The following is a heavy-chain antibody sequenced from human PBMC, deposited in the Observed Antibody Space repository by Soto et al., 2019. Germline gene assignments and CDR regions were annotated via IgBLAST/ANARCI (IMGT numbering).Heavy chain of an antibody. V-gene: IGHV3-23*01. CDR1: GFTFSSYA. Sequence: GGSLRLSCAASGFTFSSYAMSWVRQAPGKGLEWVSAISGSGGSTYYADSVKGRFTISRDNSKNTLYLQMNSLRAEDTAVYYCATYDSSGYYSASPTHPSDYWGQGTLVTVSS. CDR3: ATYDSSGYYSASPTHPSDY. CDR2: ISGSGGST. J-gene: IGHJ4*02. D-gene: IGHD3-22*01.